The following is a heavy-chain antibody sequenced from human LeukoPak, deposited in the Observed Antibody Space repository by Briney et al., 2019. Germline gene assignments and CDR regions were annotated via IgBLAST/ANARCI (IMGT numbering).Heavy chain of an antibody. J-gene: IGHJ4*02. CDR2: TSTSGST. V-gene: IGHV4-61*02. D-gene: IGHD3-10*01. CDR1: GDSLTNYSFY. Sequence: PSETLSLTCTVSGDSLTNYSFYWSWIRQPAGKGLEWLGRTSTSGSTNYSPSLKGRVTISIDTSQKQFSLTLSSVAAADTAVYYCVAEGIYYYGSGTYYTSPTFDSWGQGALVSVSS. CDR3: VAEGIYYYGSGTYYTSPTFDS.